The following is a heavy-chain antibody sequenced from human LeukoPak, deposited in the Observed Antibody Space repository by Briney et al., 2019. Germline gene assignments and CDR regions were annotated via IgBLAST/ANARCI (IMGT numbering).Heavy chain of an antibody. V-gene: IGHV4-34*01. CDR1: DGSFNDYC. J-gene: IGHJ4*02. Sequence: LETLSLTCGVYDGSFNDYCWSWIRQPPGKGLEWIGEINHSGSTNYNPSLKSRVTISVDTSKNQFSLKLSSVTAADTAVYYCARGPYSGYGRFDYWGQGTLVTVSS. D-gene: IGHD5-12*01. CDR2: INHSGST. CDR3: ARGPYSGYGRFDY.